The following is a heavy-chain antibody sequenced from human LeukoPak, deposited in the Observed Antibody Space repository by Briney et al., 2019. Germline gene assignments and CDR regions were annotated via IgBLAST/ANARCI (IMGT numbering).Heavy chain of an antibody. CDR3: ARGPSGYHNT. CDR1: GFTFSSYS. Sequence: GGSLRLSCAASGFTFSSYSMSWVRQAPGKGLEWVSSISTSSSYIYYADSVKGRFTISRDNSKNTLYLQMNSLRAEDTAVYYCARGPSGYHNTGGQGTLVTVSS. D-gene: IGHD5-12*01. CDR2: ISTSSSYI. V-gene: IGHV3-21*01. J-gene: IGHJ4*02.